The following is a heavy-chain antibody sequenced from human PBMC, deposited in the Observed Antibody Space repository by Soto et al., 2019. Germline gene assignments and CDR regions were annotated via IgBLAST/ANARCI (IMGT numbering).Heavy chain of an antibody. J-gene: IGHJ4*02. V-gene: IGHV3-23*01. CDR2: IVGSGART. CDR3: AKDLQFSGWFAVYYFDC. D-gene: IGHD6-19*01. Sequence: EVQLLESGGGLVQPGGSLRLSCAASGFTFSSYAMSWVRQAPGKGLEWVSGIVGSGARTYYADSVKGRFTISRDNSKNTLFLQMHRLRADDTVLYSCAKDLQFSGWFAVYYFDCWGQGTRVTASS. CDR1: GFTFSSYA.